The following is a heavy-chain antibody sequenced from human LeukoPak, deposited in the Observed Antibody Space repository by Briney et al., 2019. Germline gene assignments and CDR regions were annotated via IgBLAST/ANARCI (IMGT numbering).Heavy chain of an antibody. CDR3: AREDRVGATIDY. V-gene: IGHV1-69*13. CDR1: GGTFSSYA. D-gene: IGHD1-26*01. J-gene: IGHJ4*02. CDR2: IIPIFGTA. Sequence: GASVKVSCKASGGTFSSYAISWVRQAPGQGLEWMGGIIPIFGTANYAQKFQGRVTITADGSTSTAYMELSSLRSEDTAVYYCAREDRVGATIDYWGQGTLVTVSS.